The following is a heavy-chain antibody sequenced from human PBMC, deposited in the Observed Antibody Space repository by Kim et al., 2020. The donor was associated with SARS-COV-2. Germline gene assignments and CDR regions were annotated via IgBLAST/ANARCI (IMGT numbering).Heavy chain of an antibody. D-gene: IGHD3-10*01. CDR3: ARDPGGRDLDY. V-gene: IGHV3-30*10. Sequence: YTDSVKGRFTGSRDKSRNTLYLQMNSLTPDDTAIYYCARDPGGRDLDYWGQGILVSVSS. J-gene: IGHJ4*02.